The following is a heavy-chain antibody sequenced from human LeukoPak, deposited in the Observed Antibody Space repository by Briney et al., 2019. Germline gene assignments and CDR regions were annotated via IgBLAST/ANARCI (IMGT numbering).Heavy chain of an antibody. J-gene: IGHJ4*02. CDR2: IYTSGST. Sequence: PSETLSLTCTVSGGSISSYYWSWIRQPAGKGLEWIGRIYTSGSTNYNPSLKSRVTMSVDTSKNQFSLKLSSVTAADTAVYYCARDGGYYDSSGYYYFDYWGQGTLVTVFS. CDR3: ARDGGYYDSSGYYYFDY. CDR1: GGSISSYY. D-gene: IGHD3-22*01. V-gene: IGHV4-4*07.